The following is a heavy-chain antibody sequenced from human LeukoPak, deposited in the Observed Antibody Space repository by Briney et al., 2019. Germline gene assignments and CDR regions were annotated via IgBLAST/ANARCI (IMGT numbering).Heavy chain of an antibody. D-gene: IGHD3-10*01. CDR3: ARTLGITMVRGVDNWFDP. Sequence: SETLSLTCTVSGGSISSSSYYWGWIRQPPGKGLEWIGSIYYSGSTYYNPSLKSRVTISVDTSKNQFSLKLSSVTAADTAVYYCARTLGITMVRGVDNWFDPWGQGTLVTVSS. CDR1: GGSISSSSYY. J-gene: IGHJ5*02. V-gene: IGHV4-39*07. CDR2: IYYSGST.